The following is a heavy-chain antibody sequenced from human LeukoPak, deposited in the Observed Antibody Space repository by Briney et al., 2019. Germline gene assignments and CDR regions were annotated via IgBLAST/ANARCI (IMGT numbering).Heavy chain of an antibody. CDR3: ARGGGYSYGLRELFYYYGMDV. CDR2: MNPNSGNT. D-gene: IGHD5-18*01. Sequence: ASVKVSCKASGYTFTSYDINWVRQATGQGLEWMGWMNPNSGNTGYAQKFQGRVNMTRNTSISTAYMELSSLRSEDTAVYYCARGGGYSYGLRELFYYYGMDVWGQGTTVTVSS. CDR1: GYTFTSYD. J-gene: IGHJ6*02. V-gene: IGHV1-8*01.